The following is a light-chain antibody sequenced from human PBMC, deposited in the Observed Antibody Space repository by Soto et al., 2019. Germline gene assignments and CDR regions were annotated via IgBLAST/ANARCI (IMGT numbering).Light chain of an antibody. CDR3: SSYNSSSTLPYV. J-gene: IGLJ1*01. CDR2: DVN. V-gene: IGLV2-14*01. Sequence: QTVVTQPASVSGSPGQSITIPCTGTSSDVGGYNLVSWYQQYPDKAPKLMIFDVNTRPSGVSNRFSGSKSGNTASLTISGLHAEDEADYYCSSYNSSSTLPYVFGTGTKVTVL. CDR1: SSDVGGYNL.